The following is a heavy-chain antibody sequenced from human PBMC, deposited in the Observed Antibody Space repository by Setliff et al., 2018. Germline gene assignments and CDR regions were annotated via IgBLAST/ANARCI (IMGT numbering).Heavy chain of an antibody. CDR3: ARLSPYNTGPPFDY. V-gene: IGHV4-61*03. D-gene: IGHD2-8*02. J-gene: IGHJ4*02. CDR2: ISYTGST. CDR1: GASITSGGFY. Sequence: PSETLSLTCSVSGASITSGGFYWTWIRQSPGRGLEWIAYISYTGSTNYNPSLKSRVTISLDTSKNHFSLNLRSVTAADTAVYYCARLSPYNTGPPFDYWGQGTLVTVS.